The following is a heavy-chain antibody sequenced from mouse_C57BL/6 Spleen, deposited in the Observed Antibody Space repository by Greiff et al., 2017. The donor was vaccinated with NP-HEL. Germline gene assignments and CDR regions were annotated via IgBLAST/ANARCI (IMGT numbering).Heavy chain of an antibody. CDR2: IYPGDGDT. V-gene: IGHV1-82*01. J-gene: IGHJ4*01. CDR1: GYAFSSSW. Sequence: VKLQESGPELVKPGASVKISCKASGYAFSSSWMNWVKQRPGKGLEWIGRIYPGDGDTNYNGKFKGQATLTADKSNSTAYMQLSSLTSEDSAVYFCARSIYDGYYDAMDYWGQGTSVTVSS. CDR3: ARSIYDGYYDAMDY. D-gene: IGHD2-3*01.